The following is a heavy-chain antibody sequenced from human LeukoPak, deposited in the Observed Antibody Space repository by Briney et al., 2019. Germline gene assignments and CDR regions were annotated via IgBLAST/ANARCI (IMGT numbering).Heavy chain of an antibody. CDR3: ATHSSGYYFRPFEY. CDR1: GYTLTELS. Sequence: ASVKVSCKVSGYTLTELSMHWVRQAPGKGLEWMGGFDPEDGETIYAQKFQGRVTMTEDTSTDTAYMELSSLRSEDTAVYYCATHSSGYYFRPFEYWGQGTLVTVSS. CDR2: FDPEDGET. V-gene: IGHV1-24*01. D-gene: IGHD3-22*01. J-gene: IGHJ4*02.